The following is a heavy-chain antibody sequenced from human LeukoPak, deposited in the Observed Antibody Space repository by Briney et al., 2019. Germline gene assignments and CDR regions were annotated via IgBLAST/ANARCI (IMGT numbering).Heavy chain of an antibody. CDR1: GFTFTNYA. D-gene: IGHD2-15*01. CDR3: AKDCNGGNCYIDY. CDR2: MSGRGVST. J-gene: IGHJ4*02. Sequence: GGSLRLSCAASGFTFTNYAMSWVRKAPGKGLEWVSGMSGRGVSTYYADSVKGRFTISSDNSKNTLYLQMNSLRAEDTAIYYCAKDCNGGNCYIDYWGQGTLVTVAS. V-gene: IGHV3-23*01.